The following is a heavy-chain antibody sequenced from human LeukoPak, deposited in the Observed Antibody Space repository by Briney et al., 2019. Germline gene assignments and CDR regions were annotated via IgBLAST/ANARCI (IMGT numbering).Heavy chain of an antibody. Sequence: GGSLRLSCAASGFTFSSYAMSWVRQAPGKGLEWVVVISYNGKAQNYADSVKGRFTISRDNSKNTFFLQMNSLRPEDTAVYYCAKEGSIYSSTWYDIWGQGTLVTVSS. V-gene: IGHV3-30*18. J-gene: IGHJ5*02. D-gene: IGHD6-13*01. CDR3: AKEGSIYSSTWYDI. CDR1: GFTFSSYA. CDR2: ISYNGKAQ.